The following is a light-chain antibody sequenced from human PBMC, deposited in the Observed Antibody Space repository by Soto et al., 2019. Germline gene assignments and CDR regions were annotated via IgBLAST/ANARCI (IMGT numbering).Light chain of an antibody. V-gene: IGKV1-5*03. CDR1: QSISNW. CDR3: QHYNSYSEA. Sequence: DIQMTQSPSTLPASVGDRVTITCRASQSISNWLAWYQQKPGKAPKLLIYKASTLKSGVPSRFSGSGSGTEFTLTIRSLQPDDFATYYCQHYNSYSEAFGQGTKVDIK. CDR2: KAS. J-gene: IGKJ1*01.